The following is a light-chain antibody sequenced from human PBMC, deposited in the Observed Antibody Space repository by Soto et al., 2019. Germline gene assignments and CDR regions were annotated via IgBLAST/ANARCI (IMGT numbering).Light chain of an antibody. CDR1: SSNIGAGYE. CDR3: QSYDSSLSGYV. Sequence: QSVLTQPPSVSEAPGQRVTISCTGSSSNIGAGYEAHWYQQVPGTAPKLLIYENNNRPSGVPDRFSGSKSGTSASLAITGLQAEDEAEYYWQSYDSSLSGYVFGTGTEVTVL. J-gene: IGLJ1*01. CDR2: ENN. V-gene: IGLV1-40*01.